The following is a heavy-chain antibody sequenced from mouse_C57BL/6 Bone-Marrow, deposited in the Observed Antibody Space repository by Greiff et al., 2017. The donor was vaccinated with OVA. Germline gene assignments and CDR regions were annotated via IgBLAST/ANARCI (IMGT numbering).Heavy chain of an antibody. V-gene: IGHV1-59*01. CDR1: GYTFTSYW. Sequence: QVQLQQPGAELVRPGTSVKLSCKASGYTFTSYWMHWVKQRPGQGLEWIGVIDPSDSYTNYNQKFKGKATLTVDTSSSTAYMQLSSLTSEDSAVYDCARRGYYDYLMDDWGQGTSVTVSS. D-gene: IGHD2-4*01. J-gene: IGHJ4*01. CDR2: IDPSDSYT. CDR3: ARRGYYDYLMDD.